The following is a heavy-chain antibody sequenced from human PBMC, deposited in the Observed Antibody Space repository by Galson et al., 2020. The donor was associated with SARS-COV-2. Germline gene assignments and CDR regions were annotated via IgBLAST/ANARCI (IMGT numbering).Heavy chain of an antibody. CDR3: ARPGLYYYDSSGYYNDAFDI. J-gene: IGHJ3*02. CDR1: GFTSSSYW. CDR2: THSDGTST. D-gene: IGHD3-22*01. V-gene: IGHV3-74*01. Sequence: SLKQPCAASGFTSSSYWMHRVRQAPGTVLVWVPPTHSDGTSTSYADSVKGRFTISRDNAKNTLYLQMNSLRAEDTAVYYCARPGLYYYDSSGYYNDAFDIWGQGTMVTVSS.